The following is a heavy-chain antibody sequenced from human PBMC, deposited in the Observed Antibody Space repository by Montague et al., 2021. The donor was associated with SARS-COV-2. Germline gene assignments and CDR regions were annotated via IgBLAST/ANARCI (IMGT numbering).Heavy chain of an antibody. D-gene: IGHD3-10*01. V-gene: IGHV4-59*11. CDR2: IYYSGGI. Sequence: SETLSLTRTVSGGSMSDHYWAWIRQPPGKGLEWLAYIYYSGGINSNASLKSRVTMSVDTSKNQFSLKLTSVTAADTAVYYCAGAVSVRRAVNWFDPWGQGTLVTVSS. CDR3: AGAVSVRRAVNWFDP. J-gene: IGHJ5*02. CDR1: GGSMSDHY.